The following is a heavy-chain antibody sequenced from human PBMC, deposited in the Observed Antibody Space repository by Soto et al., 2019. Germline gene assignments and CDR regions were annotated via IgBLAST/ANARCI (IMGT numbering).Heavy chain of an antibody. CDR2: IDHSGST. CDR1: GGSFSGYY. J-gene: IGHJ4*02. D-gene: IGHD2-15*01. V-gene: IGHV4-34*01. CDR3: ARGGYCSGGSCYLVDY. Sequence: SETLSLTCAVYGGSFSGYYWSWGRRPPGRGLEWIGEIDHSGSTNYNPSLTSRVTISVDTSKNQFSLKLSSVTAADTAVYYCARGGYCSGGSCYLVDYWGQGTLVTVSS.